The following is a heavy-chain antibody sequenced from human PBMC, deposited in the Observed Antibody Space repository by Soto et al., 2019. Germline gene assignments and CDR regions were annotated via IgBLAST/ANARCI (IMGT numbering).Heavy chain of an antibody. J-gene: IGHJ1*01. D-gene: IGHD6-19*01. Sequence: QVQLQESGPGLVKPSQTLSLTCTVSGGSVSGGVYYWNWIRQHPEKGLEWIGYIYYSGSTYYNPSLSSRVTLSEDTSKNQFSLKLSSVTVADTAVYYCARSSVAGAGYFQHWGQGTQVIVSS. V-gene: IGHV4-31*03. CDR3: ARSSVAGAGYFQH. CDR1: GGSVSGGVYY. CDR2: IYYSGST.